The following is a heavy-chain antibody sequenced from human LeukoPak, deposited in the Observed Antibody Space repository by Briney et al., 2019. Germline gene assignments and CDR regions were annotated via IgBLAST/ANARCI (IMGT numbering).Heavy chain of an antibody. V-gene: IGHV3-53*04. D-gene: IGHD4-11*01. Sequence: PGGSLRLSCAASGFTFSTYTMSWVRQAPGKGLEWVSVIYSGGSTYYADSMKGRFTISRHNSKNTLYLQTNSLRAEDTAVYYCARLTVTALYYFDYWGRGTLVTVSS. CDR3: ARLTVTALYYFDY. CDR1: GFTFSTYT. CDR2: IYSGGST. J-gene: IGHJ4*02.